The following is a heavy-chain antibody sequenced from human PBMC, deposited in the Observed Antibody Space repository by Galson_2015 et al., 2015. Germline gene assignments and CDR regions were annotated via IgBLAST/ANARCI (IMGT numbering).Heavy chain of an antibody. CDR2: INAGNGNT. V-gene: IGHV1-3*01. Sequence: SVKVSCKASGYTFTSYAMHWVRQAPGQGLEWMGWINAGNGNTKYSQKFQGRVTITRDTSASTAYMELSSLRSEDTAVYYCASTTYYYDSSGYATSFDYWGQGTLVTVSS. CDR1: GYTFTSYA. CDR3: ASTTYYYDSSGYATSFDY. J-gene: IGHJ4*02. D-gene: IGHD3-22*01.